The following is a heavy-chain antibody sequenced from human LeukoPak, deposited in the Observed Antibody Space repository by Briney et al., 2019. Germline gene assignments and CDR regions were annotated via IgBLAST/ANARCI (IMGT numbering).Heavy chain of an antibody. V-gene: IGHV3-23*01. Sequence: GGSLRLSCVASRFTFNTYAVTWVRQAPGKGLEWVSAISSNGDFTYYADSVRGRFTISRDNSKNTVFLQMNGLRAEDTAVYYCARVKRDCSGGTCYSYDYWGQGTLVTVSS. CDR3: ARVKRDCSGGTCYSYDY. J-gene: IGHJ4*02. CDR2: ISSNGDFT. D-gene: IGHD2-15*01. CDR1: RFTFNTYA.